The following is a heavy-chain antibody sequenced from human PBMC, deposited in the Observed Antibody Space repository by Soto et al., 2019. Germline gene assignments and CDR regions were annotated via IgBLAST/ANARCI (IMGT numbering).Heavy chain of an antibody. J-gene: IGHJ4*02. CDR3: ARHGPHDFWSGYYSDY. CDR1: GGSTSSSSYY. Sequence: SETLSLTCTVSGGSTSSSSYYWGWIRQPPGKGLEWIGSIYYSGSTYYNPSLKSRVTISVDTSKNQFSLKLSSVTAADTAVYYRARHGPHDFWSGYYSDYWGQGXLVTVYS. CDR2: IYYSGST. D-gene: IGHD3-3*01. V-gene: IGHV4-39*01.